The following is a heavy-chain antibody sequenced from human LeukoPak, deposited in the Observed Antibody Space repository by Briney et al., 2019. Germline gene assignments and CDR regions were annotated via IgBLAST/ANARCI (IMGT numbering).Heavy chain of an antibody. D-gene: IGHD2-8*01. CDR2: INPSGGST. Sequence: ASVKVSCKASGYTFTSYYMHWVRQAPGQGLEWMGVINPSGGSTSYAQKFQGRVTMTRDTATSTVYMELSSLRSEDTAVYYCARDYCTNGICYPWTDWGQGTLVTVSS. J-gene: IGHJ4*02. CDR1: GYTFTSYY. CDR3: ARDYCTNGICYPWTD. V-gene: IGHV1-46*01.